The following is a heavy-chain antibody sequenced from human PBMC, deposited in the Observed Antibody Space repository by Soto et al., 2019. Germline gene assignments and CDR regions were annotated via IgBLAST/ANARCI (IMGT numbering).Heavy chain of an antibody. J-gene: IGHJ3*02. CDR3: ARGDNWNLDAFDI. Sequence: SETLSLTCAVSGGSISSGDYYWSWIRQPPGKGLEWIGYIYYSGSTYYNPSLKSRVTISVETSKNQFSLKLSSVTDADTAVYYCARGDNWNLDAFDIWGQGTMVTVSS. D-gene: IGHD1-20*01. CDR2: IYYSGST. V-gene: IGHV4-30-4*01. CDR1: GGSISSGDYY.